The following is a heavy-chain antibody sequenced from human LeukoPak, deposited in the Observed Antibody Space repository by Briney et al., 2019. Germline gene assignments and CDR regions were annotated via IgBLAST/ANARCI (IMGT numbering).Heavy chain of an antibody. J-gene: IGHJ6*02. Sequence: RSETLSLTCILAGGSVSIGDYYRSWIRRPRGKGLEWIGYIYYSANTYYNPYFKTRVTISVATSNNQFSLKLSSVTAADTAVYYYAREGVRNFYYGMDVWGQGTTVTVSS. CDR2: IYYSANT. V-gene: IGHV4-30-4*01. D-gene: IGHD3-16*01. CDR3: AREGVRNFYYGMDV. CDR1: GGSVSIGDYY.